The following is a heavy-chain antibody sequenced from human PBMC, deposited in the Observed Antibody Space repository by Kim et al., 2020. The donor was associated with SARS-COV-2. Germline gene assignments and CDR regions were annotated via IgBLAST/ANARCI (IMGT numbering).Heavy chain of an antibody. D-gene: IGHD4-4*01. V-gene: IGHV3-23*01. CDR3: AKDQFSYSKGDWFDP. CDR1: GFTFSSYA. Sequence: GGSLRLSCAASGFTFSSYAMSWVRQAPGKGLEWVSAISGSGGSTYYADSVKGRFTISRDNSKNTLYLQMNSLRAEDTAVYYCAKDQFSYSKGDWFDPWGQGTLVTVSS. J-gene: IGHJ5*02. CDR2: ISGSGGST.